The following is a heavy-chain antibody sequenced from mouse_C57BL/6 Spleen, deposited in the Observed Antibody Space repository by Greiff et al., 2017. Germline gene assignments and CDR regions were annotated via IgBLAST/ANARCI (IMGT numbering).Heavy chain of an antibody. CDR2: FYPGRGSI. CDR1: GYTFTEYT. D-gene: IGHD2-4*01. J-gene: IGHJ4*01. V-gene: IGHV1-62-2*01. Sequence: VQLQESGAELVKPGASVKLSCKASGYTFTEYTIHWVKQRSGQGLEWIGWFYPGRGSIKYNVKFKDKATLTADKSSSTVYMELSRLTSEYSAVYFCARHEEYDYGLYYAMDYWGQGTSVTVSS. CDR3: ARHEEYDYGLYYAMDY.